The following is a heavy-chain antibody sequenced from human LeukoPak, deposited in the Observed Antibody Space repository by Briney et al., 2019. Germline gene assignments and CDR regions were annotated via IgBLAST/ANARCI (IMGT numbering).Heavy chain of an antibody. CDR1: GDTFSSYT. CDR3: ASPHPAPFDWLLDAFDI. D-gene: IGHD3-9*01. J-gene: IGHJ3*02. CDR2: IIPILGTA. V-gene: IGHV1-69*01. Sequence: SVKVSCKASGDTFSSYTITWVRLAPGQGLEWMGGIIPILGTANYAQKFQGRVTITADESTSTAYMELSSLRSEDTAVYYCASPHPAPFDWLLDAFDIWGQGTMVTVSS.